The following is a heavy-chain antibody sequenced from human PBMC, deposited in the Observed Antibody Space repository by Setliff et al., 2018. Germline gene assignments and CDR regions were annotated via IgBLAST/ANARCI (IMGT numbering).Heavy chain of an antibody. J-gene: IGHJ5*02. V-gene: IGHV1-69*13. Sequence: SVKVSCKASGGTFSSYAISWVRQAPGQGLEWMGGIIPIFGTANYAQKFQGRVTITADESTSTAYMELSSLRSEDTAVYYCATGNCGGDCYGAWFDPWGQGTLVTVSS. CDR1: GGTFSSYA. CDR3: ATGNCGGDCYGAWFDP. D-gene: IGHD2-21*01. CDR2: IIPIFGTA.